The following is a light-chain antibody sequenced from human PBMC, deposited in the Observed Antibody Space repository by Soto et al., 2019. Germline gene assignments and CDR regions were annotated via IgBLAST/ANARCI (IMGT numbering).Light chain of an antibody. Sequence: QPVLTQPPSVSGAPGQRVTISCTGSSSNIGAGYDVHWYQQLPGTAPKLLIYGNSNRPSGVPDRFSGSKSGTSASLAITGLQAEDEADYYCQSYDSRKVFGTGTKLTVL. CDR1: SSNIGAGYD. V-gene: IGLV1-40*01. J-gene: IGLJ1*01. CDR2: GNS. CDR3: QSYDSRKV.